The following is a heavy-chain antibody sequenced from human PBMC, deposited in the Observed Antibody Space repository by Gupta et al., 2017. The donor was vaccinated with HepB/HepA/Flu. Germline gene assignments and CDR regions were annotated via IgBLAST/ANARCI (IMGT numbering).Heavy chain of an antibody. Sequence: VQLQESGPGLVKPSQTLSLTCTVSGGSMNSGDYYWSWIRQPPGKGLEWIGYIYYSGDTYYNPSLQSRVTISVDTSNNQFSLKLTSVTAADTAVYYCARETMIGSRYDYWGQGTLVTVSS. CDR3: ARETMIGSRYDY. CDR2: IYYSGDT. D-gene: IGHD3-22*01. V-gene: IGHV4-30-4*01. J-gene: IGHJ4*02. CDR1: GGSMNSGDYY.